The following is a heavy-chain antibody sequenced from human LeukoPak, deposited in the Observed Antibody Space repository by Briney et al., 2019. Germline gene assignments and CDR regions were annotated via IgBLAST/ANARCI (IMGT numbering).Heavy chain of an antibody. Sequence: GGSLRLSCSASGLTFPSYALHWVRQAPGKGLEYVSAISTTGSRTYYADSVKGRFTISRDNSKNTLYLQMSSLRAEDTAVYYCVKDDVYYYDSSGYYPTFWGQGTTVSVSS. D-gene: IGHD3-22*01. V-gene: IGHV3-64D*06. CDR1: GLTFPSYA. CDR3: VKDDVYYYDSSGYYPTF. J-gene: IGHJ4*02. CDR2: ISTTGSRT.